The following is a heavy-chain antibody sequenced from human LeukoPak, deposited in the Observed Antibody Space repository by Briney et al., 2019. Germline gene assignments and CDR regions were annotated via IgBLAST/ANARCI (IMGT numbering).Heavy chain of an antibody. Sequence: GGSLRLSCAASGFTFSSYWMSWVRQAPGKGLEWVANIKQDGSEKYYVDSVKGRFTISRDNSKNTLYLQMNSLRAEDTAVYYCAKDPHVDTAMVTDYWGQGTLVTVSS. CDR2: IKQDGSEK. D-gene: IGHD5-18*01. CDR1: GFTFSSYW. CDR3: AKDPHVDTAMVTDY. J-gene: IGHJ4*02. V-gene: IGHV3-7*03.